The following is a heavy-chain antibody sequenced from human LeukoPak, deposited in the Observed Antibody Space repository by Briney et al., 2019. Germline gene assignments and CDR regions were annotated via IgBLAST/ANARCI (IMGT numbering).Heavy chain of an antibody. CDR1: EFSVGSNY. D-gene: IGHD2-21*01. CDR3: ARVTYSIFDY. J-gene: IGHJ4*02. Sequence: GGSLRLSCAASEFSVGSNYMTWVRQAPGKGLEWVSLIYSGGSTYYADSVKGRFTISRDNSKNTLYLQMNSLRAEDTAVYYCARVTYSIFDYWGQGTLVTVSS. V-gene: IGHV3-66*01. CDR2: IYSGGST.